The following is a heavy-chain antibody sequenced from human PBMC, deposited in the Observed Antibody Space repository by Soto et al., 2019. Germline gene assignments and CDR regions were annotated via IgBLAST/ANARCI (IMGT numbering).Heavy chain of an antibody. CDR2: IIPIFGTA. CDR1: GGTFSSYA. Sequence: QVQLVQSGAEVKKPGSSVKVSCKASGGTFSSYAISWVRQAPGQGLAGMGGIIPIFGTANYAQKFQGRVTTSAGESTSTSYRELRSRGSDDTAVYYCAGYSAFLRCFSRFGPAYWGQGTLVTVSS. J-gene: IGHJ4*02. D-gene: IGHD3-9*01. V-gene: IGHV1-69*01. CDR3: AGYSAFLRCFSRFGPAY.